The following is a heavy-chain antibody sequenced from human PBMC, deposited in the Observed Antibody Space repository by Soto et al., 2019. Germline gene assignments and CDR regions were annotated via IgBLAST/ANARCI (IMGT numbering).Heavy chain of an antibody. Sequence: EVRLVESGGGLVQPGGSLRLSCATSGFTFSSRWMHWVRQAPGKGLVWVSYINSDGGTTTYADSVKGRFTRSRDNAKNTVYLQMNRLRVDDTAVYYCARDTSYSTDYWGQGTLVTVSS. CDR1: GFTFSSRW. J-gene: IGHJ4*02. CDR2: INSDGGTT. CDR3: ARDTSYSTDY. D-gene: IGHD2-2*01. V-gene: IGHV3-74*01.